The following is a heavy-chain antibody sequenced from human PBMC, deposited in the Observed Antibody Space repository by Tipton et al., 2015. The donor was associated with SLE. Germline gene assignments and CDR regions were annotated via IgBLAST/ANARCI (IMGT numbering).Heavy chain of an antibody. J-gene: IGHJ3*02. CDR1: GFTFSSYE. D-gene: IGHD3-3*01. CDR3: ARVMNYDFWSGRFDAFDI. CDR2: ISSSSSTI. Sequence: SLRLSCAASGFTFSSYEMNWVRQAPGKGLEWVSYISSSSSTIYYADSVKGRFTISRDNAKNSLYLQMNSLRAEGTAAYYCARVMNYDFWSGRFDAFDIWGQGTMVTVSS. V-gene: IGHV3-48*03.